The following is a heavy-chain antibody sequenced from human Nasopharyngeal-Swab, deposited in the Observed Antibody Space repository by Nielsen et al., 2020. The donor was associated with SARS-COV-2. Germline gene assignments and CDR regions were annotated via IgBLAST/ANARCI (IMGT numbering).Heavy chain of an antibody. V-gene: IGHV3-20*04. CDR1: GFTFDDYA. D-gene: IGHD5-24*01. Sequence: GESLKISCAASGFTFDDYALSWVRQVPGKGLEWVSRITWNGDSTGYVDSVKGRFTISRDNANNSLFLQMNSLRAEDTAIYYCARDRDVDFLDSWGQGTLVTVS. CDR3: ARDRDVDFLDS. J-gene: IGHJ5*01. CDR2: ITWNGDST.